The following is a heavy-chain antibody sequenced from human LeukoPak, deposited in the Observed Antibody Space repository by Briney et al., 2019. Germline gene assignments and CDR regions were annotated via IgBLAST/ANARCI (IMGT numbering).Heavy chain of an antibody. J-gene: IGHJ4*02. CDR1: GFTFSSYS. CDR2: ISSSSSYT. D-gene: IGHD3-22*01. Sequence: PGGSLRLSCAASGFTFSSYSMNCVRQAPGKGLEWVSSISSSSSYTYYADSVKGRFTISRDNAKNSLYLQMNSLRAEDTAVYYCARVVSSSGRCDYWGQGTLVTVSS. V-gene: IGHV3-21*01. CDR3: ARVVSSSGRCDY.